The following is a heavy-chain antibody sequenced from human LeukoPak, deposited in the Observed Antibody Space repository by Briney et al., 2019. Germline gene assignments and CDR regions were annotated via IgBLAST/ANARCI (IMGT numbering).Heavy chain of an antibody. CDR3: ARVKRESGYSSPIGLDY. CDR2: IYYSGST. CDR1: GGSISSYY. Sequence: SETLSLTCTVSGGSISSYYWSWIRQPPGKGLEWIGYIYYSGSTNYNPSLKSRVTISVDRSKNQFSLKLSSVTAADTAVYYCARVKRESGYSSPIGLDYWGQGTLVTVSS. V-gene: IGHV4-59*12. J-gene: IGHJ4*02. D-gene: IGHD6-13*01.